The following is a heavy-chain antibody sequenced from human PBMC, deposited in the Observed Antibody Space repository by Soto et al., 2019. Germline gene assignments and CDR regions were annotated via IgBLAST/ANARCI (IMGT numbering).Heavy chain of an antibody. CDR3: ARTLYSYGTDY. V-gene: IGHV3-23*01. D-gene: IGHD5-18*01. CDR2: ISGSGGST. CDR1: GFTFSSYA. J-gene: IGHJ4*02. Sequence: EVQLLESGGGLVQPGGSLRLSCAASGFTFSSYAMSWVRQAPGKGLEWVSAISGSGGSTYYADSVKGRFTISRDNSKNTLYLQLSSLRAEDTAVYYCARTLYSYGTDYWGQGTLVTVSS.